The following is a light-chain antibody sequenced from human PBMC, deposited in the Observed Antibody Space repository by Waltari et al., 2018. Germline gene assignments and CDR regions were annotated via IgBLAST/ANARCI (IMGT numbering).Light chain of an antibody. CDR2: DVT. CDR1: TSDVGGYNY. J-gene: IGLJ3*02. V-gene: IGLV2-11*01. CDR3: CSFAGTYTWV. Sequence: SALTQPRSVSGSPGQSVTISCTGTTSDVGGYNYVPWYQPPPGKAPKLMIFDVTQRPSGVPDRFSGSKSANTASLTISGLQAEDEADYYCCSFAGTYTWVFGGGTKVTVL.